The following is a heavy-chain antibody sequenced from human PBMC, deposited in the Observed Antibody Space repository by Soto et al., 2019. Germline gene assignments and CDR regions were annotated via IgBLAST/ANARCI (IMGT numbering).Heavy chain of an antibody. CDR3: ARHWDIVVVVAATPGAFDI. CDR2: IYYSGST. CDR1: GGSIRSSSYY. V-gene: IGHV4-39*01. D-gene: IGHD2-15*01. Sequence: PSETLSLTCPVSGGSIRSSSYYWGWMRQPPGEGLGWIGSIYYSGSTYYNPSLKSRVTISVDTSKNQFSLKLSSVTAADTAVYYCARHWDIVVVVAATPGAFDIWGQGTMVTVSS. J-gene: IGHJ3*02.